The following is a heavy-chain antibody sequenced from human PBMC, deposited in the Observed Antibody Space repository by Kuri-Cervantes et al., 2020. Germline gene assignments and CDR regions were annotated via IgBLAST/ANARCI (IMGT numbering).Heavy chain of an antibody. Sequence: LSLTCAASGFTFSSYWMSWVRQAPGKGLEWVAVISYDGSNKYYADSVKGRFTISRDNSKNTLYLQMNSLRAEDTAVYYCARSGVPADGMDVWGQGTTVTVSS. CDR2: ISYDGSNK. V-gene: IGHV3-30-3*01. D-gene: IGHD2-2*01. J-gene: IGHJ6*02. CDR1: GFTFSSYW. CDR3: ARSGVPADGMDV.